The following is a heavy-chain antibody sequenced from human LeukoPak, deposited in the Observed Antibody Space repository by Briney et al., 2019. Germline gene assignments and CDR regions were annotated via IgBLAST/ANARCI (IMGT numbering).Heavy chain of an antibody. CDR2: ISSSSSYI. J-gene: IGHJ6*03. CDR1: GFTFSSYE. V-gene: IGHV3-21*01. CDR3: ARATWDPNYYYYMDV. Sequence: GGSLRLSCAASGFTFSSYEMNWVRQAPGKGLEWVSSISSSSSYIYYADSVKGRFTISRDNAKNSLFLQMNSLRAEDTAVYFCARATWDPNYYYYMDVWGKGATVTISS. D-gene: IGHD1-26*01.